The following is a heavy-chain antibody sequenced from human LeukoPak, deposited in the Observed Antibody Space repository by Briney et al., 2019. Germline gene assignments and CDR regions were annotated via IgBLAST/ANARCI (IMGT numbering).Heavy chain of an antibody. CDR3: VREYSSSSGRAFGI. CDR1: GFTFSSYW. Sequence: PGGSLRLSCAASGFTFSSYWMHWVRQARGRGLVWVSRISTDGSSTNSADSVKGRFTISRDNAKNTLYLQMNGLRAEDTAVYYCVREYSSSSGRAFGIWGQGTMVTVSP. V-gene: IGHV3-74*01. D-gene: IGHD6-6*01. CDR2: ISTDGSST. J-gene: IGHJ3*02.